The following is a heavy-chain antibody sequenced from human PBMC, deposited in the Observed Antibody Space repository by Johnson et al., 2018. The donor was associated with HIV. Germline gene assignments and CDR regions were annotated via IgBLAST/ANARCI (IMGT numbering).Heavy chain of an antibody. Sequence: QVQVVESGGGVVQPGGSLRLSCAASGFTFSSYGMHWVRQAPGKGLAWVAFIRYDGSNNYYADSVKGRFTISRDNSKNTLYLQMNSLRAEDTAVYYCAKDSDAFDIWGQGTMVTVSS. CDR3: AKDSDAFDI. J-gene: IGHJ3*02. CDR2: IRYDGSNN. V-gene: IGHV3-30*02. CDR1: GFTFSSYG.